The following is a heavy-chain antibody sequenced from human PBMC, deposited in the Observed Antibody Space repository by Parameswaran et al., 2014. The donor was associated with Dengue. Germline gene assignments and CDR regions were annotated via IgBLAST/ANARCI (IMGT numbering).Heavy chain of an antibody. J-gene: IGHJ6*02. V-gene: IGHV7-4-1*02. Sequence: WVRQAPGQGLEWMGWINTNTGNPTYAQGFTGRFVFSLDTSVSTAYLQISSLKAEDTAVYYCARDSGNYYDSSGYYYRDSYYYYGMDVWGQGTTVTV. CDR3: ARDSGNYYDSSGYYYRDSYYYYGMDV. CDR2: INTNTGNP. D-gene: IGHD3-22*01.